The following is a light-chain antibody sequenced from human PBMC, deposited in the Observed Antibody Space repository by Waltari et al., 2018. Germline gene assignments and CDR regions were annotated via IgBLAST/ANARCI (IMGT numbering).Light chain of an antibody. CDR1: SSNFAAHV. CDR2: RND. CDR3: AAWDDRMNGHWV. Sequence: QSVLTQPPSASGTPGQRVTISCSASSSNFAAHVLNWYQQLPGKAPNLLIYRNDQRPSGVPDRFSASKSGTSASLAISGLQSEDEADYYCAAWDDRMNGHWVFGGGTKVTVL. J-gene: IGLJ3*02. V-gene: IGLV1-44*01.